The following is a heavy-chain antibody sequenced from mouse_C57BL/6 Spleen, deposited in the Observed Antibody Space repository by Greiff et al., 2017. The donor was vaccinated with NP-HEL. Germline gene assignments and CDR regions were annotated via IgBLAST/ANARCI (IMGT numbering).Heavy chain of an antibody. V-gene: IGHV1-15*01. CDR1: GYTFTDYE. CDR3: TISAMDY. CDR2: IDPETGGT. J-gene: IGHJ4*01. Sequence: VKLQESGAELVRPGASVTLSCKASGYTFTDYEMHWVKQTPVHGLEWIGAIDPETGGTAYNQKFKGKAILTADKSSSTAYMELRSLTSEDSAVYYCTISAMDYWGQGTSVTVSS.